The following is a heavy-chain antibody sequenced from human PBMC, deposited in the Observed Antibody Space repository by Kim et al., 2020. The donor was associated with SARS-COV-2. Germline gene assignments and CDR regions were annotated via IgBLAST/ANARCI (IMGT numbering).Heavy chain of an antibody. V-gene: IGHV4-31*03. Sequence: SETLSLTCSVSGGSFSSGGYYWSWIRQHPGKGLEWIGYMYDTGSIYYNPSLKGRVTISIDTSKNSFSLNLTSVTAADTAVYYCARDYIYNDYYYGMDVWGPGTTVTVSS. CDR3: ARDYIYNDYYYGMDV. CDR1: GGSFSSGGYY. J-gene: IGHJ6*02. D-gene: IGHD3-9*01. CDR2: MYDTGSI.